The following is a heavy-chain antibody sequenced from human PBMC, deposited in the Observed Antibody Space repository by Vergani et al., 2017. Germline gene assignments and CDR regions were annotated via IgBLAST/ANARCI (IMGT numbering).Heavy chain of an antibody. D-gene: IGHD3-22*01. V-gene: IGHV1-46*03. J-gene: IGHJ3*01. CDR3: ARGGYNDAFDL. CDR2: IHPSGDST. CDR1: GNTFIIYY. Sequence: QVQLVQSAAEVKRPGASVKVSCTTSGNTFIIYYTHWVRQAPGQGLEWMGGIHPSGDSTSYAQQFEGRITMTRDTSTSTVYMELSSLRSEDTAVYFCARGGYNDAFDLWGQGTMVTVSS.